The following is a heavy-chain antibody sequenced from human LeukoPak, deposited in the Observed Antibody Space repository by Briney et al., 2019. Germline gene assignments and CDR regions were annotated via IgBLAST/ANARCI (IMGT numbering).Heavy chain of an antibody. CDR2: IKWNGDST. CDR1: GFTFSTHG. D-gene: IGHD2-15*01. CDR3: ARGYSGGYYCSGGRCFPSRQHFFDY. J-gene: IGHJ4*02. V-gene: IGHV3-20*04. Sequence: GPGGSLRLSCAASGFTFSTHGMSWVRQVPGKGLEWVSGIKWNGDSTGYADSVEGRFTISRDDAKNALYLQMNSLKPEDTAFYYCARGYSGGYYCSGGRCFPSRQHFFDYWGQGTLVTVSS.